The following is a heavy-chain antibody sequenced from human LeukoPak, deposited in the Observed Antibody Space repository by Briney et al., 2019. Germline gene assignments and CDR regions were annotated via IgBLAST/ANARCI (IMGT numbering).Heavy chain of an antibody. CDR1: GYTFTSYA. CDR3: ARESMGNVPQY. D-gene: IGHD6-6*01. V-gene: IGHV1-69*13. Sequence: SVKVSCKASGYTFTSYAMNWVRQAPGQGLEWMGGIIPIFGTANYAQKFQGRVTITADESTSTAYMELSSLRSEDTAVYYCARESMGNVPQYWGQGTLVTVSS. J-gene: IGHJ4*02. CDR2: IIPIFGTA.